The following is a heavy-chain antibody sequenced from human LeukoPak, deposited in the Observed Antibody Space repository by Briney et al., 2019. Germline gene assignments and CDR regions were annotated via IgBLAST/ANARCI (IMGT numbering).Heavy chain of an antibody. J-gene: IGHJ4*02. D-gene: IGHD3-10*01. CDR1: GFTFSDYW. CDR3: ARDRGPRTGFMVREAYDY. Sequence: QSGRSLRLPCAASGFTFSDYWIHWVRQAPGKGLVWVSRINTDGSITNYADSVKGRFSISRDNAKNTLYLQMSSLRAEDTAVYYCARDRGPRTGFMVREAYDYWGQGTLVTVSS. CDR2: INTDGSIT. V-gene: IGHV3-74*01.